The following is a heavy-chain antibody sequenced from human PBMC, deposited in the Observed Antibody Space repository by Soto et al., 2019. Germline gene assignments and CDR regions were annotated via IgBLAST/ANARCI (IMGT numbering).Heavy chain of an antibody. CDR1: GFTFSSYA. CDR3: AKACSSCYSKGNDY. CDR2: ISGSGGST. V-gene: IGHV3-23*01. D-gene: IGHD3-22*01. J-gene: IGHJ4*02. Sequence: EVQLLESGGGLVQPGGSLRLSCAASGFTFSSYAMSWVRQAPGKGLEWVSAISGSGGSTYYADSVKGRFTISRDNSKNRLYLQMNSLRAEDTAVYYCAKACSSCYSKGNDYWGQGTLVTVSS.